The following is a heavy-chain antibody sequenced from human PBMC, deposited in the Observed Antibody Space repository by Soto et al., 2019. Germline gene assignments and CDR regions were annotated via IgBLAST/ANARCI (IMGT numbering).Heavy chain of an antibody. D-gene: IGHD1-1*01. Sequence: EVQLLESGGGLVQPGGSLRLSCAASGFTFSRYAMSWVRQAPGKGLEWVLAISGSGGSTYYAEFVKGRFTISRDNSKNTLYLQMNSLRAEDTAVYYCAKSGGERRVYYYYYGMDVWGQGTTVTVSS. CDR2: ISGSGGST. CDR3: AKSGGERRVYYYYYGMDV. V-gene: IGHV3-23*01. CDR1: GFTFSRYA. J-gene: IGHJ6*02.